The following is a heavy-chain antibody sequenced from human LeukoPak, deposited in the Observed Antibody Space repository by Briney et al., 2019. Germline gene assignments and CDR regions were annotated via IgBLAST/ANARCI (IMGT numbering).Heavy chain of an antibody. CDR1: GYTFTGYF. J-gene: IGHJ3*01. CDR2: IIPIFDRP. V-gene: IGHV1-69*06. D-gene: IGHD1-26*01. CDR3: ARDAQWELRAFDV. Sequence: SVKVSCKASGYTFTGYFMHWVRQAPGQGLEWMGGIIPIFDRPNYAQKFEGRVTITADKSTNTTYMEISSLTSDDTAVYYCARDAQWELRAFDVWGRGTMVIVSS.